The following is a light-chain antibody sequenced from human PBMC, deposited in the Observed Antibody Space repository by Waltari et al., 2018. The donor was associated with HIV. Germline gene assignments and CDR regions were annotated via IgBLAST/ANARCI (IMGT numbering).Light chain of an antibody. J-gene: IGKJ2*01. CDR1: QSLVHSDGNTY. V-gene: IGKV2-30*02. CDR2: KVS. Sequence: DVVMPQSPLSLPVTLGEPASISCRSSQSLVHSDGNTYLNWLQQRPGQSPRRLIYKVSYRDSGVPDRFSGSGSGTDFTLKISRVEAEDVGVYYCMQGTHWYTFGQGTKLEIK. CDR3: MQGTHWYT.